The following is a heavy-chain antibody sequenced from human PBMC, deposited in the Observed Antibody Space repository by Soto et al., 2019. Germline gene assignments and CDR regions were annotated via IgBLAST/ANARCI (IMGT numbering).Heavy chain of an antibody. J-gene: IGHJ4*02. CDR1: GYTFTSYY. Sequence: GASVTVSCKTSGYTFTSYYMHWVRQAPGQGLEWMGIINPSGGSSSYAQKFQGRVTMTRDTFTSTVYMELSSLRSEVTAVYYCARSKVVVITSAFDYWGQGTLVTVSS. D-gene: IGHD3-22*01. CDR3: ARSKVVVITSAFDY. V-gene: IGHV1-46*03. CDR2: INPSGGSS.